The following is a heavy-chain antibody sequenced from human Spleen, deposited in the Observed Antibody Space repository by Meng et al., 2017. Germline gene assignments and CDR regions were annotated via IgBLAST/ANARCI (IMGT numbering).Heavy chain of an antibody. CDR2: ISGSGTNT. D-gene: IGHD6-19*01. CDR3: ARGEQWLARSDDYYYYGMDV. J-gene: IGHJ6*02. V-gene: IGHV3-23*01. Sequence: GESLKISCTASGFTFSTSAMSWVRQASGKGLGWVSGISGSGTNTYYADSVKGRFTISRDNAKNSLYLQMNSLRAEDTAVYYCARGEQWLARSDDYYYYGMDVWGQGTTVTVSS. CDR1: GFTFSTSA.